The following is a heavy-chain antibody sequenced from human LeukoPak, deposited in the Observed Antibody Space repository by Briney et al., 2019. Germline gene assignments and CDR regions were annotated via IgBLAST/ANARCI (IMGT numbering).Heavy chain of an antibody. Sequence: SETLSLTCAAYGGSFSGYYWSWIRQPPGKGLEWIGEINHSGSTNYNPSLKSRVTISVDTSKNQFSLKLSSVTAADTAVYYCARVKVVVVPAAMDYWGQGTLVTVSS. V-gene: IGHV4-34*01. CDR2: INHSGST. D-gene: IGHD2-2*01. CDR1: GGSFSGYY. J-gene: IGHJ4*02. CDR3: ARVKVVVVPAAMDY.